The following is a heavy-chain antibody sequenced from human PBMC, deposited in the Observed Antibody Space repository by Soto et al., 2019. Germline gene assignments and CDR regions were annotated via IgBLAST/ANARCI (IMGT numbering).Heavy chain of an antibody. V-gene: IGHV1-69*01. CDR2: IIPIFGTA. Sequence: QEPGQWLEWMGGIIPIFGTANYAQKFQGRVTITADESTSTAYMELSSLRSEDTAVYYCARQMMFDPAYDYAGRDVWCYGTTLPVSS. CDR3: ARQMMFDPAYDYAGRDV. J-gene: IGHJ6*02. D-gene: IGHD3-9*01.